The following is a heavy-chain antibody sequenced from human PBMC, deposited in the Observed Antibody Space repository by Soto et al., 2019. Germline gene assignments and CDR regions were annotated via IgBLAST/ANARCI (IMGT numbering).Heavy chain of an antibody. J-gene: IGHJ3*02. V-gene: IGHV6-1*01. Sequence: PSQTLSLTCAISGDSVSSNSAAWNWIRQSPSRGLEWLGRTYYRSKWYNDYAVSVKSRITINPDTSKNQFSLQLNSVTPEDTAVYYCARGPLASGTAFALFDISGQGTMVTGSS. CDR3: ARGPLASGTAFALFDI. CDR1: GDSVSSNSAA. CDR2: TYYRSKWYN. D-gene: IGHD3-3*02.